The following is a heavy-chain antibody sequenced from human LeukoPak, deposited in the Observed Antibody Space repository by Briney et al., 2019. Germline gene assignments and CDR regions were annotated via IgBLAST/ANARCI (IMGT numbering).Heavy chain of an antibody. V-gene: IGHV4-34*01. J-gene: IGHJ4*02. Sequence: PSETLSLTCAVYGGSFSGYYWSWIRQPPGKGLEWIGEINHSGSTNYNPSLKSRVTISVDTSKNQFSLKLSSVTAADTAVYYCARGGIVVVPAAIRGSSFDYWGQGTLVTVSS. D-gene: IGHD2-2*01. CDR1: GGSFSGYY. CDR2: INHSGST. CDR3: ARGGIVVVPAAIRGSSFDY.